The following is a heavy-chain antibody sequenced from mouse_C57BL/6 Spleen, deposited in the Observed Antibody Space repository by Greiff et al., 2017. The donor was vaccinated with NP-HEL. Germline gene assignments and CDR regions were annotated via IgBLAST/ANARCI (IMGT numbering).Heavy chain of an antibody. V-gene: IGHV1-47*01. CDR2: IHPYNDDT. Sequence: VQLQQSGAELVKPGASVKMSCKASGYTFTTYPIEWMKQNHGKSLEWIGNIHPYNDDTKYNEKFKGKATLTAEKSSITVYFGLIRLTSYDAAVYYCARGKLGDFDYWGQGTTLTVSS. J-gene: IGHJ2*01. CDR1: GYTFTTYP. CDR3: ARGKLGDFDY. D-gene: IGHD4-1*01.